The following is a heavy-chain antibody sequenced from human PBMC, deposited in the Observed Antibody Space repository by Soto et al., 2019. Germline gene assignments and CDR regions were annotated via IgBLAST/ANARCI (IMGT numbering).Heavy chain of an antibody. CDR2: ISGSGGST. D-gene: IGHD2-21*02. J-gene: IGHJ4*02. Sequence: GGSLRLSCAASGFTFSSYAMSWVRQAPGKGLEWVSAISGSGGSTYYADSVKGRFTISRDNSKNTLYLQMNSLRAEDTAVYYCVPYTVVVTPSGYWGQGTLVTVSS. V-gene: IGHV3-23*01. CDR3: VPYTVVVTPSGY. CDR1: GFTFSSYA.